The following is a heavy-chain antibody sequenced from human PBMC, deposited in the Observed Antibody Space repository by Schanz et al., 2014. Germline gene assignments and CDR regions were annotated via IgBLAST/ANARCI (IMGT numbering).Heavy chain of an antibody. CDR1: GGSVSGYF. D-gene: IGHD2-15*01. Sequence: VQLQQWGAGRLRPAETLSLTCAVYGGSVSGYFWTWIRPSPRKGLEWIGEINYSGSAHYNPSLTSRLTISMDASKSQLSLKMKSVSAADTAVYYCARGGRYCSGGGCHYPYNYYGMDVWGQGTTXTVSS. CDR2: INYSGSA. CDR3: ARGGRYCSGGGCHYPYNYYGMDV. J-gene: IGHJ6*02. V-gene: IGHV4-34*01.